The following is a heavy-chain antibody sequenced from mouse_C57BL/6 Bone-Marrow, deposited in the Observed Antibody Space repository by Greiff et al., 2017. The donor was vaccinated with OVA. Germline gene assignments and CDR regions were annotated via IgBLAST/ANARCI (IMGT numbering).Heavy chain of an antibody. Sequence: EVQRVESGPGLVKPSQSLSLTCSVTGYSITSGYYWNWIRQFPGNKLEWMGYISYDGSNNYNPSLKNRISITRDTSKNQFFLKLNSVTTEDTATYYCARDHYNAMDYWGQGTSVTVSS. V-gene: IGHV3-6*01. D-gene: IGHD2-12*01. CDR1: GYSITSGYY. CDR3: ARDHYNAMDY. J-gene: IGHJ4*01. CDR2: ISYDGSN.